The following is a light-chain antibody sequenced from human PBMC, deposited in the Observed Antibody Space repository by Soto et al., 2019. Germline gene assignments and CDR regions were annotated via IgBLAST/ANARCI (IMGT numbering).Light chain of an antibody. V-gene: IGKV3-15*01. Sequence: EIVMTQSPATLSVSPGERVTLSCRASQSVGSYLAWYQQKPGQAPRLLIYDESSRATGIPTTFSGSGSGAEYTLTTSSRLSEDDVTYYCQQHSNWQFTFGQGTKLEIK. CDR3: QQHSNWQFT. J-gene: IGKJ2*01. CDR2: DES. CDR1: QSVGSY.